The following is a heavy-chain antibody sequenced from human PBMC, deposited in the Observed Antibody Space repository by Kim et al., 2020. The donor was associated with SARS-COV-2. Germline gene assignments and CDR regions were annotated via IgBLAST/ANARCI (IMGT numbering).Heavy chain of an antibody. CDR2: INAGNGNT. J-gene: IGHJ4*02. CDR3: ARDSYDYVWGSTQSFDY. V-gene: IGHV1-3*01. Sequence: ASVKVSCKASGYTFTSYAMHWVRQAPGQRLEWMGWINAGNGNTKYSQKFQGRVTITRDTSASTAYMELSSLRSEDTAVYYCARDSYDYVWGSTQSFDYWGQGTLVTVSS. CDR1: GYTFTSYA. D-gene: IGHD3-16*01.